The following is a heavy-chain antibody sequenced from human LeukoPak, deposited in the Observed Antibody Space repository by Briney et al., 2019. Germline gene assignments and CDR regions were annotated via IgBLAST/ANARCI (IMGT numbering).Heavy chain of an antibody. CDR1: GFTFSGNG. CDR3: AKHSGTPAREYYFDY. CDR2: IWCDGSNK. Sequence: GGSLRLSCATSGFTFSGNGINWVGKAPGKGLEWVAVIWCDGSNKYYADSVKCRFTISRDNSKPTLYLQMNSLRAEDTAVYYCAKHSGTPAREYYFDYSGQGTLVTVSS. D-gene: IGHD3-10*01. V-gene: IGHV3-33*06. J-gene: IGHJ4*02.